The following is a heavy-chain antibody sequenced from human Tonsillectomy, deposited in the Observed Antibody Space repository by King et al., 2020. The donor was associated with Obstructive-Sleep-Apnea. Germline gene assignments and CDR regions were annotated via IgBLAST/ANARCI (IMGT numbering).Heavy chain of an antibody. D-gene: IGHD3-9*01. CDR2: IYYTVTT. Sequence: VQLQESGPGLVKPSQTLSLTCTVSGGSLSSGDYYWSWIRQPPGKGLEWIGSIYYTVTTYYNPTFKSRISISVNTSKNQFSLKLSSVTAADRAVYYCARVNFDILTGYHTPFDYWGPGTLVTVSS. V-gene: IGHV4-30-4*01. CDR1: GGSLSSGDYY. CDR3: ARVNFDILTGYHTPFDY. J-gene: IGHJ4*02.